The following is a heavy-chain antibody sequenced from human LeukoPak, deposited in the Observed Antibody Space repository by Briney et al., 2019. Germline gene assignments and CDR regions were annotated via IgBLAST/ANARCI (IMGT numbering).Heavy chain of an antibody. D-gene: IGHD3-10*01. CDR2: ISGGGGST. J-gene: IGHJ4*02. CDR3: AKEYGSGSYFVDY. CDR1: GFTFSSYA. V-gene: IGHV3-23*01. Sequence: PGGSLRLSCAASGFTFSSYAMSWVRRAPGKGLEWVSGISGGGGSTYYADSVKGRFTISRDNSKNTLYLQMNSLRAEDTAIYYCAKEYGSGSYFVDYWGQGTLVTVSS.